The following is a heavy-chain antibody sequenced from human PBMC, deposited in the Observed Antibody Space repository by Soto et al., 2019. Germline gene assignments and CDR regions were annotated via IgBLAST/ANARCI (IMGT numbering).Heavy chain of an antibody. D-gene: IGHD3-22*01. CDR3: VKDYSYDSSGDLDF. J-gene: IGHJ4*02. CDR1: EFIFRSYA. CDR2: ISSTGDRT. Sequence: GGSLRLSCEASEFIFRSYAMSWVRQAPGEGLEWVSAISSTGDRTDYTNSVKGRFTISRENSKNTLFLQMDSLRPEDTAVYFCVKDYSYDSSGDLDFWGQGTLVTVSS. V-gene: IGHV3-23*01.